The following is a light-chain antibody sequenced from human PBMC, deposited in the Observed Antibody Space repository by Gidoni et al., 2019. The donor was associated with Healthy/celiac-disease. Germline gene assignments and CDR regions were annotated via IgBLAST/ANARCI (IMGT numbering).Light chain of an antibody. V-gene: IGLV3-21*04. CDR3: QVWDSSSDPVV. CDR1: NIGSKS. CDR2: YDS. J-gene: IGLJ2*01. Sequence: SYVLTQPPSVSVAPGKTARITCGGNNIGSKSVHWYQQKPGQAPVLVIYYDSDRPSGLPERFSGSNSGNTATLTISRVEAGDEADYYCQVWDSSSDPVVFGGGTKLTVL.